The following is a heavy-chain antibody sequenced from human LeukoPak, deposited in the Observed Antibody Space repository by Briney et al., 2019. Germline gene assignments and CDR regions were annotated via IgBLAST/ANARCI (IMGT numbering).Heavy chain of an antibody. CDR2: INPNRGGT. CDR1: GYTFTGYY. D-gene: IGHD1-14*01. J-gene: IGHJ4*02. V-gene: IGHV1-2*06. CDR3: ARETPTGVDY. Sequence: PEASVKVSCKASGYTFTGYYMHWVPHAPGQGLEWMGRINPNRGGTNYAQKFQGRVTMTRDTSISTAYMELSRLRSDDTAVYYCARETPTGVDYWGQGTLVTVSS.